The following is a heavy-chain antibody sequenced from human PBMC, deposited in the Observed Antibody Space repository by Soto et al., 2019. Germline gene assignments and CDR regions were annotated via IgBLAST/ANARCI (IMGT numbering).Heavy chain of an antibody. J-gene: IGHJ4*02. CDR2: VSHGGINT. CDR1: GFTFTNYP. Sequence: QVQLVESGGGVVQPGRSLRLSCAASGFTFTNYPMHWVRQAPGKGLEWVAVVSHGGINTYYADSVKDRFTISRDNSKNTLYLQLNSLRTEDTAVFYCAREKTVGGIRLDNWGQGTLVTVSS. V-gene: IGHV3-30-3*01. CDR3: AREKTVGGIRLDN. D-gene: IGHD1-26*01.